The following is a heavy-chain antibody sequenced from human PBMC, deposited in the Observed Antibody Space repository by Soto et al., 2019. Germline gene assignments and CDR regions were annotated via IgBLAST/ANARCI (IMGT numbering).Heavy chain of an antibody. J-gene: IGHJ4*02. V-gene: IGHV3-23*01. CDR3: AKDCEGYYDSSGYYFFVY. D-gene: IGHD3-22*01. CDR1: GFTFSSYA. CDR2: ISGSGGST. Sequence: EVQLLESGGGLVQPGGSLRLSCAASGFTFSSYAMSWVRQAPGKGLEWVSAISGSGGSTYYADSVKGRFTISRDNSKNSLYLQLNSLRAEDTAVYYCAKDCEGYYDSSGYYFFVYWGQGTLVTVSS.